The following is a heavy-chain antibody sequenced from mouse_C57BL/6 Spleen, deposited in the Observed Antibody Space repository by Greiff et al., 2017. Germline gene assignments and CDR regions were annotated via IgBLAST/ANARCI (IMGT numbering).Heavy chain of an antibody. V-gene: IGHV5-4*01. CDR1: GFTFSSYA. CDR2: ISAGGSYT. CDR3: AGDDGGFAY. Sequence: EVKLVESGGGLVKPGGSLKLSCAASGFTFSSYAMSWVSQTPEKRLEWVATISAGGSYTYYPDKVKGRFTISIDKAKNNLYLQMSHLKSDDTAMYYCAGDDGGFAYWGQGTLVTVSA. J-gene: IGHJ3*01.